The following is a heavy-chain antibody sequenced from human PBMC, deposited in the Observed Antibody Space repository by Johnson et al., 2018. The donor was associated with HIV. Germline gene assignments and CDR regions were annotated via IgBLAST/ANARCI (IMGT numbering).Heavy chain of an antibody. CDR3: ARVPYDAFDI. J-gene: IGHJ3*02. V-gene: IGHV3-30*14. CDR1: GFTFSSSA. CDR2: ISYAGINE. Sequence: QVQLVESGGGVVQPGRSLRLSCAASGFTFSSSAMHWVRQAPGEGLEWVAVISYAGINEHDAESVKVRFTIPRDNSKNTVFLQMNSLRVEDTAIYYCARVPYDAFDIWGQGTMVTVSS.